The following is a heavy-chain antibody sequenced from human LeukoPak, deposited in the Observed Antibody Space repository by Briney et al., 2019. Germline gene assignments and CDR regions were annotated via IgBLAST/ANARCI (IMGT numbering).Heavy chain of an antibody. V-gene: IGHV1-69*05. CDR1: GGTFSSYA. D-gene: IGHD6-19*01. Sequence: LVQSGAEVKKPGSLVKVSRKASGGTFSSYAISWVRQAPGQGLEWMGGIIPIFGTANYAQKFQGRVTITTDESTSTAYMELSSLRSEDTAVYYCARDPVRGWPSAEYFQHWGQGTLVTVSS. J-gene: IGHJ1*01. CDR2: IIPIFGTA. CDR3: ARDPVRGWPSAEYFQH.